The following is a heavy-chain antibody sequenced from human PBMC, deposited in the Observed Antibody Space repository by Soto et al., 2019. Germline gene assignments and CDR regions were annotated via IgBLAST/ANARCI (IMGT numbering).Heavy chain of an antibody. D-gene: IGHD6-13*01. J-gene: IGHJ6*03. CDR2: ISNNGAHT. CDR3: ARRGYGSRWPNVYMDV. CDR1: GFTFSNYE. Sequence: ESGGGLVQPGGSLRLSCAASGFTFSNYEMHWVRLAPGKGLEYVSGISNNGAHTDYAKSVKGRFTISRDNSENTLYLQMGSLRAEDMALYYCARRGYGSRWPNVYMDVWGKGTTVTVSS. V-gene: IGHV3-64*01.